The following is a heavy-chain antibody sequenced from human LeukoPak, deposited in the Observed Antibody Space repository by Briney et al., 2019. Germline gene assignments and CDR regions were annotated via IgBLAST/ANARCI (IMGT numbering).Heavy chain of an antibody. CDR2: INCNSGRS. D-gene: IGHD3-22*01. CDR3: ARADDTRGGNWFDP. V-gene: IGHV1-2*06. Sequence: ASVNVSCRASGYTFTGYYLHWVRQAPGQGPEWMGRINCNSGRSNYAQKFQGRVTMTRDTSINTVYMALSSLRFDDTAFYYCARADDTRGGNWFDPWGQGTLVTVSS. CDR1: GYTFTGYY. J-gene: IGHJ5*02.